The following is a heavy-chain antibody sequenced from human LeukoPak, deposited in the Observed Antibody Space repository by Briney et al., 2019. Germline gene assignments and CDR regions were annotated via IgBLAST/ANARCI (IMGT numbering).Heavy chain of an antibody. D-gene: IGHD3-10*01. CDR2: IYYSGST. V-gene: IGHV4-30-4*01. CDR3: ARDYYGSGSLRYFDL. CDR1: GGSFSSGDYY. J-gene: IGHJ2*01. Sequence: SETLSLTCTVSGGSFSSGDYYWSWIRQPPGKGLEWIGYIYYSGSTYYNPSLKSRVTISVDTSKNQFSLKLSSVTAADTAVYYCARDYYGSGSLRYFDLWGRGTLVTVSS.